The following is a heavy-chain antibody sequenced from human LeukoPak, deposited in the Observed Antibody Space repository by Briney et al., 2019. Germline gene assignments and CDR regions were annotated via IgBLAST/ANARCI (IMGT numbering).Heavy chain of an antibody. CDR2: MNPKSGNT. Sequence: ASVKVSCEASGYTFTNYDINWVRQATGQGLEWMGWMNPKSGNTGYAQKFQGRVTMTRGTSISTAYMDLSSLRSEDTAVYYCARRPRYCSGGSCYDYWGQGTLVTVSS. J-gene: IGHJ4*02. CDR1: GYTFTNYD. V-gene: IGHV1-8*01. D-gene: IGHD2-15*01. CDR3: ARRPRYCSGGSCYDY.